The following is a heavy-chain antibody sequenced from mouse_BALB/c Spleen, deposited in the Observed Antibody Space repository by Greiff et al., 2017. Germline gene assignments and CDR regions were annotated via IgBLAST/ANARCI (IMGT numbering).Heavy chain of an antibody. J-gene: IGHJ3*01. Sequence: VQLKESGAELVKPGASVKLSCTASGFNIKDTYMHWVKQRPEQGLEWIGRIDPANGNTKYDPKFQGKATITADTSSNTAYLQLSSLTSEDTAVYYCARTYGSTLAYWGQGTLVTVSA. CDR3: ARTYGSTLAY. V-gene: IGHV14-3*02. CDR2: IDPANGNT. CDR1: GFNIKDTY. D-gene: IGHD1-1*01.